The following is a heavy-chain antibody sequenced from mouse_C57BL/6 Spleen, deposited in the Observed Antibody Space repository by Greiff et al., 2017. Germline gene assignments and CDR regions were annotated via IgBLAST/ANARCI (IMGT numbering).Heavy chain of an antibody. CDR1: GYTFTSYW. Sequence: QVQLQQSGAELVKPGASVKLSCKASGYTFTSYWMHWVKQRPGQGLEWIGMIHPNSGSTNYNEKFNSKATLTVDKSSSTAYMQLSSLTSEDSAVYYCARGITTVVATEAMDYWGQGTSVTVSS. CDR3: ARGITTVVATEAMDY. D-gene: IGHD1-1*01. J-gene: IGHJ4*01. CDR2: IHPNSGST. V-gene: IGHV1-64*01.